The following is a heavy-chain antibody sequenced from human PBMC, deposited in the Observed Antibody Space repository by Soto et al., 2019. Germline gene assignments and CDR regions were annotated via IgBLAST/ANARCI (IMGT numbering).Heavy chain of an antibody. V-gene: IGHV5-10-1*03. CDR3: ARQIYDSDSGPNFQYYFDS. CDR1: GYSFAGYW. CDR2: IDPSDSQT. J-gene: IGHJ4*02. Sequence: EVQLEQSGAEVKKPGESLTISCKGSGYSFAGYWITWRRQMPGKGLEWMGRIDPSDSQTYYSPSFRGHVTISAAKSITTVFLQWSSLRASDTAMYYCARQIYDSDSGPNFQYYFDSWGQGTLVTVSS. D-gene: IGHD3-22*01.